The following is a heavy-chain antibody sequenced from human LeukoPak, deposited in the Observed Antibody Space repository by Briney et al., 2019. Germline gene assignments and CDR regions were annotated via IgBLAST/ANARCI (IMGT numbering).Heavy chain of an antibody. CDR3: ARELEVVAATFAIPVWFDP. CDR2: IKQDGSEK. J-gene: IGHJ5*02. D-gene: IGHD2-15*01. Sequence: PGGSLRLSCAAPGFTFSSYWMSWVRQAPGKGLEWVANIKQDGSEKYYVDSVKGRFTISRDNAKNSLYLQMNSLRAEDTAVYYCARELEVVAATFAIPVWFDPWGQGTLVTVSS. V-gene: IGHV3-7*01. CDR1: GFTFSSYW.